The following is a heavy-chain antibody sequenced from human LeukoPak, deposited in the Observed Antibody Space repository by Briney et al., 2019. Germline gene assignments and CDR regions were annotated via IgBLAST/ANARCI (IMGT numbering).Heavy chain of an antibody. J-gene: IGHJ6*03. V-gene: IGHV3-43*01. CDR2: ISWDGGST. CDR3: AKGDSYYYYMDV. Sequence: GGSLRLSCAASGFTFDDYTMHWVRQAPGKGLKWVSLISWDGGSTYYADSVKGRFTISRDNSKNSLYLQMNSLRTEDTALYYCAKGDSYYYYMDVWGKGTTVTVSS. CDR1: GFTFDDYT.